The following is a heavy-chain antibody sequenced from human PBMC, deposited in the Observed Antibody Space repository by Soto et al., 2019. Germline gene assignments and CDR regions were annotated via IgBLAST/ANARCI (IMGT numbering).Heavy chain of an antibody. J-gene: IGHJ3*02. Sequence: EVQMLESGGGLAQPGGSLRLSCAASGFICSSYDMSWVRQAPGKGLEWVSTILVDGRTFYVDSVKGRFTISRDNSKNTVYLQMSSLTAGDTAIYYCAKATATGGGAFDICGQGTMVTVSS. CDR1: GFICSSYD. D-gene: IGHD2-8*02. V-gene: IGHV3-23*01. CDR2: ILVDGRT. CDR3: AKATATGGGAFDI.